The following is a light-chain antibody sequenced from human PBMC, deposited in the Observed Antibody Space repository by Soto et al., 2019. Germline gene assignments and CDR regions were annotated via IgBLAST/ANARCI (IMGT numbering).Light chain of an antibody. CDR1: QSVLYSSNNKNY. CDR3: QQYNSYWT. J-gene: IGKJ1*01. Sequence: DIVMTQSPDSLAVSLGERATINCKSSQSVLYSSNNKNYLAWYQQKPGQPPKLLIYWASTRESGVPDRFSGSGSGTDFTLTISSLQAEDVAVYYCQQYNSYWTFGQGTKVVLK. V-gene: IGKV4-1*01. CDR2: WAS.